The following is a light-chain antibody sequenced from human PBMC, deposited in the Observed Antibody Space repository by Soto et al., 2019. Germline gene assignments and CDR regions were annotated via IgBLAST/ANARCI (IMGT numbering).Light chain of an antibody. CDR2: DVS. Sequence: QSALTQPASVSGSPGQSITISCTGTSSDVGGYNYVSWYQQHPGKAPKLMIYDVSNRPSGVSNRFSGSKSGNTASLTISGLQAEDEADYYCSSYTSSSTPPYVFGTGTTLTVL. V-gene: IGLV2-14*01. CDR3: SSYTSSSTPPYV. J-gene: IGLJ1*01. CDR1: SSDVGGYNY.